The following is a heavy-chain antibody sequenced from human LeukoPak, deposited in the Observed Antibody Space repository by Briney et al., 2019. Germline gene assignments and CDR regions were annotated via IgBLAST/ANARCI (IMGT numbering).Heavy chain of an antibody. J-gene: IGHJ4*02. CDR1: GGSLCPHY. CDR3: ARRQIYLDY. V-gene: IGHV4-4*09. CDR2: IFSSGST. Sequence: SETLSLTRSVSGGSLCPHYWSCIRQPPGKGLECIGYIFSSGSTNHNPSPKSRVTISVDTSSSQLSLKLSSVTAGDTAVYYCARRQIYLDYWGQGTLVTVSS.